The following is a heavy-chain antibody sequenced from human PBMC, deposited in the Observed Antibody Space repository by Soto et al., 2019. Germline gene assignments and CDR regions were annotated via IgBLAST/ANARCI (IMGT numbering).Heavy chain of an antibody. Sequence: PSETLSLTCTVSGGSIISYYWSWMRQPPGKGLEWIGYIYYSGSTNYNPSLKSRVTISVDTSKNQFSLKLSSVTAADTAVYYCARSSFTIFGVASFDYWGQGTLVTSPQ. J-gene: IGHJ4*02. V-gene: IGHV4-59*01. D-gene: IGHD3-3*01. CDR1: GGSIISYY. CDR3: ARSSFTIFGVASFDY. CDR2: IYYSGST.